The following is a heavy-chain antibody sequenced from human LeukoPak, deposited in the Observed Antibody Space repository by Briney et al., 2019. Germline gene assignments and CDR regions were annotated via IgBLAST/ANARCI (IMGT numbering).Heavy chain of an antibody. CDR2: INHSGST. CDR3: SRDRHCIGSTCYGL. V-gene: IGHV4-34*01. CDR1: GGSFSGYY. J-gene: IGHJ4*02. Sequence: SETLSLTCAVYGGSFSGYYWSWIRQPPGKGLEWIGEINHSGSTNYNPSLKSRVTISVDTSKNQFSLKLSSVTAADTAVYYCSRDRHCIGSTCYGLWGQGTRVTVSS. D-gene: IGHD2-2*01.